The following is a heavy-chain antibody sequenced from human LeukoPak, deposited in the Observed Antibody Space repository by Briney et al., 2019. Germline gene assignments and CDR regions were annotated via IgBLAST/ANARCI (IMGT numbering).Heavy chain of an antibody. D-gene: IGHD6-19*01. CDR2: IRYDGSNL. CDR1: GFTFSSYG. CDR3: AKRAVITVISTYYFYYMDV. Sequence: PGGSLRLSCAASGFTFSSYGMHWVRQAPGKGLEWVAFIRYDGSNLYYADSVKGRFTISRDNSKNTLYLQMNSLRAEDTAVYYCAKRAVITVISTYYFYYMDVWGKGTTVTISS. J-gene: IGHJ6*03. V-gene: IGHV3-30*02.